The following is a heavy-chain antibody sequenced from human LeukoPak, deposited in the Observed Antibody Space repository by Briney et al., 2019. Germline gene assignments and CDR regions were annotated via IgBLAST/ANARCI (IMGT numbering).Heavy chain of an antibody. Sequence: SGTLSLPCAVSGYSISSGYYWGWIRQPPGKGLEWIGSIYHSGSTYYNPSLKSRVTISVDTSKNQFSLKLSSVTAADTAVYYCARQLVGYYDFWSGKRGAFDIWGQGTMVTVSS. CDR1: GYSISSGYY. J-gene: IGHJ3*02. D-gene: IGHD3-3*01. CDR3: ARQLVGYYDFWSGKRGAFDI. CDR2: IYHSGST. V-gene: IGHV4-38-2*01.